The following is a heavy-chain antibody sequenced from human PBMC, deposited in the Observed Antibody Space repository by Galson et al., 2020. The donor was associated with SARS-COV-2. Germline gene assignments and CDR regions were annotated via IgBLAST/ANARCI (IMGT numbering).Heavy chain of an antibody. D-gene: IGHD6-19*01. Sequence: GESQKISCAASGFTFSTYSMNWVRQAPGKGLEWVSSISSSGGSIYYTDSLKGRFTISRDNAKNSLYLQMSSLRAEDTAVYYCARGVAVAGTDYWGEGTLVSVSS. CDR1: GFTFSTYS. CDR3: ARGVAVAGTDY. J-gene: IGHJ4*02. V-gene: IGHV3-21*06. CDR2: ISSSGGSI.